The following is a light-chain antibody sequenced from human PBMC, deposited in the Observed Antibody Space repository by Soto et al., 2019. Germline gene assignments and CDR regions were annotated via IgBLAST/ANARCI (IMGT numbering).Light chain of an antibody. J-gene: IGKJ1*01. V-gene: IGKV3-15*01. Sequence: EIVMTQSPATLSVSPGERATLSCRAGQSISNNLAWYQQKPGQAPRLLIYGASTRATGIPARFTGSGSGTEFTLTISSLQSEDFAVYYCQQYSNWPRTFGQGNKV. CDR3: QQYSNWPRT. CDR1: QSISNN. CDR2: GAS.